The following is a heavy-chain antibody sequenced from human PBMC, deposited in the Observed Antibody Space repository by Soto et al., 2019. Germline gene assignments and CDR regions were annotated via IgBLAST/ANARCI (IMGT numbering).Heavy chain of an antibody. J-gene: IGHJ4*02. Sequence: SETLSLTCSVSGDSISSSDYYWGWVRQPPGKGLEWIGFIYYGGSTNYNPSLKSRVTISVDTPKNQFSLKLSSVTAADTAVYYCAKNWNWGSLVHWGQGTLVTVSS. V-gene: IGHV4-61*05. D-gene: IGHD7-27*01. CDR2: IYYGGST. CDR1: GDSISSSDYY. CDR3: AKNWNWGSLVH.